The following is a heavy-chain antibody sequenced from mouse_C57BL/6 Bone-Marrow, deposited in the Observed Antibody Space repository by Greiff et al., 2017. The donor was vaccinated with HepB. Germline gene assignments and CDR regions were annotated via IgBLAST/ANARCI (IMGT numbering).Heavy chain of an antibody. CDR1: GFSLTSYA. CDR3: ASYYGSPYYYAMDY. V-gene: IGHV2-9-1*01. D-gene: IGHD1-1*01. CDR2: IWTGGGT. J-gene: IGHJ4*01. Sequence: VQGVESGPGLVAPSQSLSITCTVSGFSLTSYAISWVRQPPGKGLEWLGVIWTGGGTNYNSALKSRLSISKDNSKSQVFLKMNSLQTDDTARYYCASYYGSPYYYAMDYWGQGTSVTVSS.